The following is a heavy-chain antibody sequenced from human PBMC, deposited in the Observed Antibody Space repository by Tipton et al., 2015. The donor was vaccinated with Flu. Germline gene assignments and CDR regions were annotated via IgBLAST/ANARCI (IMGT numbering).Heavy chain of an antibody. D-gene: IGHD6-19*01. Sequence: TLSFTCTVSGGSISSGRYYWSWIRQPAGKGLEWIGRINTTGSTNYNPSLKSRLTISADTAKNQFFLRLTSVTAADSAVYYCARDYSSYWSYNWFDPWGQGTLVTVSS. J-gene: IGHJ5*02. CDR2: INTTGST. CDR1: GGSISSGRYY. V-gene: IGHV4-61*02. CDR3: ARDYSSYWSYNWFDP.